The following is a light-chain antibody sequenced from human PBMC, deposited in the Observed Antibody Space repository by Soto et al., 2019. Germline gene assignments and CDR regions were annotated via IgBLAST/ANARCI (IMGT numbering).Light chain of an antibody. Sequence: DIQMTQSPSSLSASVGYRVTITCRASESISHYLNWYLQKPWKAPELLIYATSILQRGVPSMFSGTGSETDFTLTISNLQPEDSATYYCQQSYSTLTFGQGTRLEIK. CDR2: ATS. CDR1: ESISHY. J-gene: IGKJ5*01. CDR3: QQSYSTLT. V-gene: IGKV1-39*01.